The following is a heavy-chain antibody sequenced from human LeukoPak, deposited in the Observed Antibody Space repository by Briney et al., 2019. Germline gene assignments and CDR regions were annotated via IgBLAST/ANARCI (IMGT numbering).Heavy chain of an antibody. Sequence: PSETLSLTCTVSGGSISSSSYYWGWIRQPPGKGLEWIGSIYYSGSTYYNPSLKSRVTIPVDTSKNQFSLKLSSVTAADTAVYYCARHSWDYYDSSGYQGWFDPWGQGTLVTVSS. CDR3: ARHSWDYYDSSGYQGWFDP. CDR2: IYYSGST. J-gene: IGHJ5*02. CDR1: GGSISSSSYY. V-gene: IGHV4-39*01. D-gene: IGHD3-22*01.